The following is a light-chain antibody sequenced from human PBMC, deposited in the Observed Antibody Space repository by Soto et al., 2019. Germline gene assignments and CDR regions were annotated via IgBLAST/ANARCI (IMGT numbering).Light chain of an antibody. J-gene: IGKJ2*01. V-gene: IGKV1-33*01. CDR2: DAS. CDR1: QDISSH. Sequence: DIQMTRSPPFLSASVGDRISITCQASQDISSHLSWYQRKAGQAPKLLIYDASNLETGVPSRFSGSGSGTDFTFTISKLQPEDVATYYCQQYDDLPDTFGQGTKLEI. CDR3: QQYDDLPDT.